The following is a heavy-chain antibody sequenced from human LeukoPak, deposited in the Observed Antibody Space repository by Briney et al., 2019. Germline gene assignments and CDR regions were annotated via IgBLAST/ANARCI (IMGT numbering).Heavy chain of an antibody. Sequence: GGSLRLSCAASGFTFTNYAVSWVRQAPGKGLEWVSSVSGRADYTSYVDSVKGRFSISRDNSKNTVYLQMNSLRAEDTAVYYCAKNGPNVLQPPSYWGPPNWFDSWGQGTLVTVSS. CDR3: AKNGPNVLQPPSYWGPPNWFDS. CDR1: GFTFTNYA. J-gene: IGHJ5*01. CDR2: VSGRADYT. V-gene: IGHV3-23*01. D-gene: IGHD3-10*02.